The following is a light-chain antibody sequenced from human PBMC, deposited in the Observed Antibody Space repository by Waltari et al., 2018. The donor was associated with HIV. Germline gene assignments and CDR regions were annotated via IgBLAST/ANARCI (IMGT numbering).Light chain of an antibody. Sequence: DIQLTQSPSPLSASVGDRVTITCRASQTIGDYVNWYQQKPGEPPKLLIYSTTSLQPGVPSRFSGSGSGTDFALTISSLQSEDFATYYCEQIYTFPLFTFGPGTKVDIK. CDR3: EQIYTFPLFT. J-gene: IGKJ3*01. CDR1: QTIGDY. CDR2: STT. V-gene: IGKV1-39*01.